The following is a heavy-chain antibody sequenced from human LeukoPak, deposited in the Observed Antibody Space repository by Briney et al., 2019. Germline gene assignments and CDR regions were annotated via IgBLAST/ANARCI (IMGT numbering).Heavy chain of an antibody. V-gene: IGHV1-18*01. CDR3: ARVRFTIFGVVSGRNWFDP. CDR2: ISAYNGNT. Sequence: ASVKVSCKDSGYTFTSYGISWVRQAPGQGLEWMGWISAYNGNTNYAQKLQGRVTMTTDTSTSTAYMELRSLRSDDTAVYYCARVRFTIFGVVSGRNWFDPWGQGTLVTVSS. D-gene: IGHD3-3*01. J-gene: IGHJ5*02. CDR1: GYTFTSYG.